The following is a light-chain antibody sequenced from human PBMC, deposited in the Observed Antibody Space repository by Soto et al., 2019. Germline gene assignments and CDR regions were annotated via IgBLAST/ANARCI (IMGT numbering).Light chain of an antibody. Sequence: DIQMTQSPSTLSASVGDTVTITCRASQSISNYLAWYQQKPGKAPKFLIYKASTLQSGVPLRFSGSGSGTEFTLTISSLQPDDFSTYYCQQYMTYPLTFGGGTKVDIK. J-gene: IGKJ4*01. CDR1: QSISNY. CDR2: KAS. V-gene: IGKV1-5*03. CDR3: QQYMTYPLT.